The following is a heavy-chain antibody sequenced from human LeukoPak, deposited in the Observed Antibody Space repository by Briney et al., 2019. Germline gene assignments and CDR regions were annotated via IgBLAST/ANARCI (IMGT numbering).Heavy chain of an antibody. J-gene: IGHJ4*02. D-gene: IGHD3-3*01. CDR3: PKRGGKPITLFGGARYYFDY. V-gene: IGHV3-23*01. CDR1: GFTFSSYA. CDR2: ISGSGGST. Sequence: PGGSLRLSCAASGFTFSSYAMSWVRQPPGKGLEWISAISGSGGSTYYADSVKGGFTIPRDNSKTTLYLQMTSLRAEDRAVYYCPKRGGKPITLFGGARYYFDYWGQGPLVTVSS.